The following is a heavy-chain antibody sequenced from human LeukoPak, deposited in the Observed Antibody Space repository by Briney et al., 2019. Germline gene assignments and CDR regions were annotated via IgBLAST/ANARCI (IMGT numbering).Heavy chain of an antibody. CDR3: ARGEWDLLFDY. V-gene: IGHV4-4*07. CDR1: GGSISSYY. Sequence: PSETLSLTCTVSGGSISSYYWSWIRQPAGKGLEWIGRIFTSGSTNYNPSLKSRVTISVDTSKNQFSLKLSSVTAADTAVYYCARGEWDLLFDYWGQGTLVTVSS. CDR2: IFTSGST. D-gene: IGHD1-26*01. J-gene: IGHJ4*02.